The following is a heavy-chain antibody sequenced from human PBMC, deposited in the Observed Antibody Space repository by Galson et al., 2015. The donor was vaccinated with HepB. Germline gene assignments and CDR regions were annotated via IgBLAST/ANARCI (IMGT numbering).Heavy chain of an antibody. D-gene: IGHD3-22*01. CDR2: ISAYNGNT. V-gene: IGHV1-18*04. Sequence: SVKVSCKASGYTFTSYGISWVRQAPGQGLEWMGWISAYNGNTNYAQKLQGRVTMTTDTSTSTAYMELRSLRSDDTAVYYCARDPPGYYDSSGYYDFDYWGQGTLVTVSS. J-gene: IGHJ4*02. CDR3: ARDPPGYYDSSGYYDFDY. CDR1: GYTFTSYG.